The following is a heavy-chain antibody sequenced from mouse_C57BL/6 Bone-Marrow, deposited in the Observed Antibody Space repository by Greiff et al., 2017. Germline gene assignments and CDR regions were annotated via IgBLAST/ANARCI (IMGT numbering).Heavy chain of an antibody. J-gene: IGHJ3*01. CDR2: ISSGGSYT. CDR3: ARQIYYDYDDWFAY. CDR1: GFTFSSYG. D-gene: IGHD2-4*01. V-gene: IGHV5-6*01. Sequence: EVKLVESGGDLVKPGGSLKLSCAASGFTFSSYGMSWVRQTPDKRLEWVATISSGGSYTYYPDSVKGRFTISRDNAKNTLYLQMSSLKSEDTAMYYCARQIYYDYDDWFAYWGQGTLVTVSA.